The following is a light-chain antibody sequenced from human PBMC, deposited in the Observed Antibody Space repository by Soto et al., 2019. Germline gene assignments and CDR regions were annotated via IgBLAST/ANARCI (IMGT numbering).Light chain of an antibody. Sequence: QSALTQPASVSGSPGQSITISCTGTSSDVGGYNSVSWYQQHPGKAPKLMIYDVNNRPSGVSYRFSGSKSSNTASLTISGLQAEDEADYYCSSYTSSSTLVFGGGTKLTVL. V-gene: IGLV2-14*01. J-gene: IGLJ2*01. CDR2: DVN. CDR3: SSYTSSSTLV. CDR1: SSDVGGYNS.